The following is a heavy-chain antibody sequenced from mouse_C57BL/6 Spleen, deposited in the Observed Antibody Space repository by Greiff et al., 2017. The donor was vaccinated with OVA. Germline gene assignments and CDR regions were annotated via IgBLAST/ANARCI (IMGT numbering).Heavy chain of an antibody. CDR2: IYPGDGDT. D-gene: IGHD1-1*01. V-gene: IGHV1-82*01. J-gene: IGHJ3*01. CDR3: ASPSNSYYYGSSPFAY. CDR1: GYAFSSSW. Sequence: VQLQQSGPELVKPGASVKISCKASGYAFSSSWMNWVKQRPGKGLEWIGRIYPGDGDTTSNGKFKGKATLTADKSSSTAYMQLSSLTSEDSAVYFCASPSNSYYYGSSPFAYWGQGTLVTVSA.